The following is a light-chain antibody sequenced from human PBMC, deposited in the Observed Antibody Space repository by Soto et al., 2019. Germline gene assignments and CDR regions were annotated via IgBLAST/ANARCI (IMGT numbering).Light chain of an antibody. J-gene: IGKJ1*01. CDR1: QSVSSK. CDR3: QQYNNWPWT. CDR2: GAS. V-gene: IGKV3-15*01. Sequence: EIVMTQSPATLYVSPGDRATLSCRASQSVSSKLAWYQQKPGQAPRLLIYGASTRATGIPARFSGSGSGTEFTLTISSLQSEDLAVYYCQQYNNWPWTFGQGTKVEIK.